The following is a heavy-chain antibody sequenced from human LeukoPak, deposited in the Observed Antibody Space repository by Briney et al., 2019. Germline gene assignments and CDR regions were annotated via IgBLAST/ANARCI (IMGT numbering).Heavy chain of an antibody. D-gene: IGHD2-2*01. Sequence: GASVKVSCKASGYTFTSYDINWVRQATGQGLEWMGLMNPNSGNTGYAQKFQGRVTITRNTSISTAYMELSSLRSEDTAVYYCATSRGSSTSCYDYWGQGTLVTVSS. CDR1: GYTFTSYD. CDR3: ATSRGSSTSCYDY. V-gene: IGHV1-8*03. J-gene: IGHJ4*02. CDR2: MNPNSGNT.